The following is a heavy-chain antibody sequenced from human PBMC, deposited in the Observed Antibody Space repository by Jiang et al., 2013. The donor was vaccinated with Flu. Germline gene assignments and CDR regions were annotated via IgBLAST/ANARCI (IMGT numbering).Heavy chain of an antibody. CDR1: GAYISSSY. D-gene: IGHD5-24*01. J-gene: IGHJ4*02. V-gene: IGHV4-59*01. Sequence: GSGLVKPSETLSLTCSVSGAYISSSYWSWIRQPPGKGLEWIGYIYYTGDTNSNPSLKTRATISLDTSRNQLSLSLSSVTAADTAMYYCVRYAGRDGGYWGPGILVTVSS. CDR3: VRYAGRDGGY. CDR2: IYYTGDT.